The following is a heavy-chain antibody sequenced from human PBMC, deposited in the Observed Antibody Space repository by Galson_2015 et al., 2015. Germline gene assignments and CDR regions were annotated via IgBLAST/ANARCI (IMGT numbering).Heavy chain of an antibody. J-gene: IGHJ4*02. CDR2: ISSSGRY. Sequence: SLRLSCAASGFTFSSYSINWVRQASGKGLEWVSSISSSGRYYADSVEGRFTISRDNAKNSLYLQMNSLRAEDTAVYYCARVASYFDFWGQGTLVTVSS. V-gene: IGHV3-21*01. CDR3: ARVASYFDF. CDR1: GFTFSSYS.